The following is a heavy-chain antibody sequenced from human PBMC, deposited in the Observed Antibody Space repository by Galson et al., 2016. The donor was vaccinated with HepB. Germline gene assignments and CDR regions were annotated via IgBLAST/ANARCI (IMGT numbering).Heavy chain of an antibody. V-gene: IGHV3-23*01. CDR3: AKSQPGYSSGWYTLPIDAFDI. CDR1: GFTFSSYA. J-gene: IGHJ3*02. Sequence: SLRLSCAASGFTFSSYAMSWVRQAPGKGLEWVSTISGSGYNTYYADAVKGRFPISRDNSKNTLFLQMNGLRAEDTAVYYCAKSQPGYSSGWYTLPIDAFDIWGQGTMVTASS. D-gene: IGHD6-19*01. CDR2: ISGSGYNT.